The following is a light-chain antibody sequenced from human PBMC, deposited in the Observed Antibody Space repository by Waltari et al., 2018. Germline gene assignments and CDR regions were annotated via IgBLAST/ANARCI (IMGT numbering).Light chain of an antibody. CDR1: SSNLGRHY. J-gene: IGLJ2*01. V-gene: IGLV1-47*01. CDR2: RSD. CDR3: AAWDDSLSGLV. Sequence: QSVLTQAASVSGAPGQSIVIPCSGSSSNLGRHYSFWFRQLPGMAPPRPVYRSDQRPSGVPDRFSASKSGTSASLAITGLRSEDEADYFCAAWDDSLSGLVFGGGTKLTVL.